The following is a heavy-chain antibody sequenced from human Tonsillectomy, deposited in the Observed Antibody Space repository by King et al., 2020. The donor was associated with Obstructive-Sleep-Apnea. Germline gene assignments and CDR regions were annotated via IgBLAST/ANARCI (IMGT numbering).Heavy chain of an antibody. D-gene: IGHD1-26*01. V-gene: IGHV4-39*07. Sequence: QLQESGPGLVKPSETLSLTCTVSVGSISSSSYYWGWIRQPPGKGLEWIGSIYYIGSTYYNPSLKSRVTISVDTSKNQFSLKLSSVTAADTAVYYCARRYSGSYFLNYWGQGTLVTVSS. CDR3: ARRYSGSYFLNY. J-gene: IGHJ4*02. CDR1: VGSISSSSYY. CDR2: IYYIGST.